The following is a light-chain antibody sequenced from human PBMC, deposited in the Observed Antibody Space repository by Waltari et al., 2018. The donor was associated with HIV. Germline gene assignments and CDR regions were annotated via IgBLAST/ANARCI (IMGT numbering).Light chain of an antibody. CDR1: QDISSS. Sequence: DIQVTQSPSSLSVSIGDRVTITCGATQDISSSLAWYQHKPGTPPKLPMYGASTLQSGVPSRFRDSGSGTDFTLTITRLQSEDIGIDYCQKYDLAPYTFGQGTRLEI. CDR3: QKYDLAPYT. J-gene: IGKJ2*01. CDR2: GAS. V-gene: IGKV1-27*01.